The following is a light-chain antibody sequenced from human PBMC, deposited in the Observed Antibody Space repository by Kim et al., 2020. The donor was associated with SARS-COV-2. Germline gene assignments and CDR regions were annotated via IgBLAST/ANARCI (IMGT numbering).Light chain of an antibody. CDR2: GKN. CDR1: SLRSYY. CDR3: NSRDSSGNHWV. J-gene: IGLJ3*02. V-gene: IGLV3-19*01. Sequence: ELTQDPAVSVALGQTVRITCQGYSLRSYYASWYQQKPGQAPVLVIYGKNNRPSGIPDRFSGSSSGNTASLTITGAQAEDESDYYCNSRDSSGNHWVFG.